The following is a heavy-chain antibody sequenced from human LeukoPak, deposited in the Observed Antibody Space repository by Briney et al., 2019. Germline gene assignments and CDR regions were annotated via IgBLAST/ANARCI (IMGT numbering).Heavy chain of an antibody. V-gene: IGHV4-59*08. Sequence: PSETLSLTCTVSGGSISSYYWSWIRQPPRQGLEWIGFIYYSGSTNYNPSLKSRVTISVDTSTNQFSLKLSSVTAAATALYYCARYRVSFDYWGQGTLVTVSS. CDR3: ARYRVSFDY. CDR1: GGSISSYY. CDR2: IYYSGST. D-gene: IGHD1-14*01. J-gene: IGHJ4*02.